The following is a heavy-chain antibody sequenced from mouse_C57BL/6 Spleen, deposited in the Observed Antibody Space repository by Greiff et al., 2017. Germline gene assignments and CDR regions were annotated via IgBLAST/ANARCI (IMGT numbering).Heavy chain of an antibody. J-gene: IGHJ3*01. Sequence: EVQLQQSGPVLVKPGASVKMSCKASGYTFTDYYMNWVKQSHGKSLEWIGVINPYNGGTSYNQKFKGKATLTVDKSSSTAYMELNSLTSEDSAVYYCARQGVYYDYDGVFAYWGQGTLVTVSA. D-gene: IGHD2-4*01. CDR1: GYTFTDYY. CDR2: INPYNGGT. V-gene: IGHV1-19*01. CDR3: ARQGVYYDYDGVFAY.